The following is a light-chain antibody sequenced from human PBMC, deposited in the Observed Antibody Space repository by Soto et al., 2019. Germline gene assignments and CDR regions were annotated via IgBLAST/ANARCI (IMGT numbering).Light chain of an antibody. CDR2: DVS. Sequence: QSALTQPASVSGSPGQSITISCTGTITDVGSSNYVSWYKQHPGKAPKLMIYDVSNRPSGVSNRFSGSKSGNTASLTISGLQAEDEADYYCSSYTTTSTWVFGGGTKLTGL. CDR1: ITDVGSSNY. CDR3: SSYTTTSTWV. J-gene: IGLJ2*01. V-gene: IGLV2-14*01.